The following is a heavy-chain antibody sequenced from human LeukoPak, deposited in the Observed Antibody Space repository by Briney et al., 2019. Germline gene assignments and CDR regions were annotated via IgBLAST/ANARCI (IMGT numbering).Heavy chain of an antibody. Sequence: GGSLTLSYAASGFTFSSYWTSWVRQAPGKGLEWVANIKQDGSEKYYVASVKGRFTISRDNAKDSLYLQMNSLSTDDTAVYFCARVRRAKLQSRHYFDFYMHVWGKGTTVTVSS. CDR1: GFTFSSYW. CDR2: IKQDGSEK. D-gene: IGHD5-24*01. V-gene: IGHV3-7*01. J-gene: IGHJ6*03. CDR3: ARVRRAKLQSRHYFDFYMHV.